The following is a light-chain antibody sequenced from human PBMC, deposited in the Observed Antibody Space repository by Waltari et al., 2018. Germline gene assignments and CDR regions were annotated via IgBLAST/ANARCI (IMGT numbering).Light chain of an antibody. V-gene: IGLV3-21*02. CDR3: QVWDRSNEDAHPYGV. Sequence: SGVLTQPPSVSVAPGQTAKLTCCGYHIDNKAVHQPQPSTGQAPVLVIYDDSDRPPGIPERFSGSNSGNTATLTISRVEAGDEADYFCQVWDRSNEDAHPYGVFGGGTKLTVL. CDR2: DDS. CDR1: HIDNKA. J-gene: IGLJ2*01.